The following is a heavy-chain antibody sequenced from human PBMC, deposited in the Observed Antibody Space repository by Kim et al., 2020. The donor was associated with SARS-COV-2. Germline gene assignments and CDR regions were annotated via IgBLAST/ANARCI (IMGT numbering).Heavy chain of an antibody. CDR3: ARDLSSSFSSMVRGVIGRFDP. Sequence: ASVKVSCKASGYTFTSYAMNWVRQAPGQGLEWMGWINTNTGNPTYAQGFTGRFVFSLDTSVSTAYLQISSLKAEDTAVYYCARDLSSSFSSMVRGVIGRFDPWGQGTLVTVSS. J-gene: IGHJ5*02. D-gene: IGHD3-10*01. CDR1: GYTFTSYA. V-gene: IGHV7-4-1*02. CDR2: INTNTGNP.